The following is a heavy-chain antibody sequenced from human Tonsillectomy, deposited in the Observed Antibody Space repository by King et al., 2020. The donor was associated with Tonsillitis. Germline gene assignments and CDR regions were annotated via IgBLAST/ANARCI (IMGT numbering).Heavy chain of an antibody. J-gene: IGHJ5*02. D-gene: IGHD6-13*01. Sequence: VQLVESGAEVKKPGESLRISCKGSGYSFTCYWINWVRQMPGKGLEWMAKIDPSDSDTKYSPSFEGHVTISADKSISTAYLQWSSLKASDTAMYYCVSLGSSWYTWFDPWGQGTLVTVSS. V-gene: IGHV5-10-1*03. CDR1: GYSFTCYW. CDR2: IDPSDSDT. CDR3: VSLGSSWYTWFDP.